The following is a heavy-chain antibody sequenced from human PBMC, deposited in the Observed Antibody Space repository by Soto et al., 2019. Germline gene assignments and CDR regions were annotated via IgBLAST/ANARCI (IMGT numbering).Heavy chain of an antibody. V-gene: IGHV5-51*01. Sequence: GESLKISCQGSGYSFTNYWIAWVRQMPGKGLEWMGIIYPGESDTRYSPSFQGQVTISADKSISTAYLQWSSLKASDTAMYYCARSDCSSTTCYYYYGLDVWGQGTTVTVSS. D-gene: IGHD2-2*01. CDR2: IYPGESDT. J-gene: IGHJ6*02. CDR3: ARSDCSSTTCYYYYGLDV. CDR1: GYSFTNYW.